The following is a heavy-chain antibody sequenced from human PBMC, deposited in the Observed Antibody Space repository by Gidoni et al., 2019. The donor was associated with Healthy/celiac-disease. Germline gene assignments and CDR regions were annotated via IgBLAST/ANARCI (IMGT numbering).Heavy chain of an antibody. Sequence: QVQLVESGGGVVQPGRSLRLSCAAPGFTFSSYAMHWVRQAPGKGLEWVAVISYDGSNKYYADSVKGRFTISRDNSKNTLYLQMNSLRAEDTAVYYCARVTVAGYYYYYGMDVWGQGTTVTVSS. D-gene: IGHD6-19*01. CDR2: ISYDGSNK. V-gene: IGHV3-30*04. J-gene: IGHJ6*02. CDR1: GFTFSSYA. CDR3: ARVTVAGYYYYYGMDV.